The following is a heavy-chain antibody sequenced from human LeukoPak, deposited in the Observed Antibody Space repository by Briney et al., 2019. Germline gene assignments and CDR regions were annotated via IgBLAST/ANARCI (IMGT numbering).Heavy chain of an antibody. CDR1: GFTFSTYW. CDR3: TRGAAAGIDY. D-gene: IGHD6-13*01. Sequence: PGGSLRLSCAAYGFTFSTYWMSWVRQAPGKGLEWVANIKQDGSEKYYLDSVKGRFTISRDNAKNSLYLQMNSLRAEDTAVYFCTRGAAAGIDYWGQGTLVTVSS. V-gene: IGHV3-7*01. CDR2: IKQDGSEK. J-gene: IGHJ4*02.